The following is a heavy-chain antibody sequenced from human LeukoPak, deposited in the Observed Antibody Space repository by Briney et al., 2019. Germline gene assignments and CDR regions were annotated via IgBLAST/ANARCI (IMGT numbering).Heavy chain of an antibody. CDR2: IYYSGST. CDR3: ASGYSGYDAYAFDI. J-gene: IGHJ3*02. D-gene: IGHD5-12*01. Sequence: SETLSLTCTVSGGSISSSSYYWGWIRQPPGKGLEWIGSIYYSGSTYYNPSLKSRVTISVDTSKNQFSLKLSSVTAADTAVYYCASGYSGYDAYAFDIWGQGTMVTVSS. V-gene: IGHV4-39*01. CDR1: GGSISSSSYY.